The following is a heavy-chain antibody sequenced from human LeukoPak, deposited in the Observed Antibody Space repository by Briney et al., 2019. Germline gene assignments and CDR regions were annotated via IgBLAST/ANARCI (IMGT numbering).Heavy chain of an antibody. J-gene: IGHJ4*02. CDR2: ISGSGGST. V-gene: IGHV3-23*01. CDR3: ARGRDYSSSWYFDY. D-gene: IGHD6-13*01. Sequence: GGSLRLSCAASGFTFSSYAMSWVRQAPGKGLEWVSAISGSGGSTYYADSVKGRFTISRDNSKNTLYLQMNSLRAEDTAVYYCARGRDYSSSWYFDYWGQGTLVTVSS. CDR1: GFTFSSYA.